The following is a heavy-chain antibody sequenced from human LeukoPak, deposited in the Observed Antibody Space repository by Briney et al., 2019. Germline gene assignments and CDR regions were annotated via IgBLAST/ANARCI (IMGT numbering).Heavy chain of an antibody. D-gene: IGHD3-22*01. V-gene: IGHV3-30*19. CDR1: GFTFSSYG. CDR3: ARGRGGSSGYLDY. CDR2: ISYDGSNK. J-gene: IGHJ4*02. Sequence: GGSLRLSCAASGFTFSSYGMHWVRQAPGKGLEWVAVISYDGSNKYYADSVKGRFTISRDNSKNTLYLQMNSLRAEDTAVYYCARGRGGSSGYLDYWGQGTLVTVSS.